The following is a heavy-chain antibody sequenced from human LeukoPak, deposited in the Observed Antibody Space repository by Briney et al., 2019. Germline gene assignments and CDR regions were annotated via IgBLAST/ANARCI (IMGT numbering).Heavy chain of an antibody. Sequence: SETLSLTCTVPGGSISSYYWSWIRQPPGKGLEWIGYIYYSGSTNYNPSLKSRVTISVDTSKNQFSLKLSSVTAADTAVYYCARVPRGRSSHLSFYYYYYMDVWGKGTTVTVSS. CDR2: IYYSGST. D-gene: IGHD6-6*01. CDR1: GGSISSYY. V-gene: IGHV4-59*01. J-gene: IGHJ6*03. CDR3: ARVPRGRSSHLSFYYYYYMDV.